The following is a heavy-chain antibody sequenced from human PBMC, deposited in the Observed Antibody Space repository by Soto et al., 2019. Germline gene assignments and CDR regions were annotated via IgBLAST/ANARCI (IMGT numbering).Heavy chain of an antibody. V-gene: IGHV1-69*01. CDR2: IIPIFGTA. J-gene: IGHJ6*02. CDR3: ASTFIAARYYYYGMDV. Sequence: QVQLVQSGAEVKKPGSSVKVSCKASGGTFSSYAISWVRQAPGQGLEWMGGIIPIFGTANYAQKFQGRVTITADESTSTAYMELSSLRSEDTAVYYCASTFIAARYYYYGMDVWGQGTTVTVSS. CDR1: GGTFSSYA. D-gene: IGHD6-6*01.